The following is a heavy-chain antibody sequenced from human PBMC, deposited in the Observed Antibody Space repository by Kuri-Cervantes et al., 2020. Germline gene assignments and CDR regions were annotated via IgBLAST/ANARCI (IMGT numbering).Heavy chain of an antibody. CDR3: ARGQRVPRGYSYGPRPYYYYGMDA. J-gene: IGHJ6*02. CDR1: GGSFSGYY. CDR2: INHSGST. Sequence: GSLRLSCAVYGGSFSGYYWSWIRQPPGKGLEWIGEINHSGSTNYNPSLKSRVTISVDTSKNQFSLKLSSVTAADTAVYYCARGQRVPRGYSYGPRPYYYYGMDAWGQGTTVTVSS. D-gene: IGHD5-18*01. V-gene: IGHV4-34*01.